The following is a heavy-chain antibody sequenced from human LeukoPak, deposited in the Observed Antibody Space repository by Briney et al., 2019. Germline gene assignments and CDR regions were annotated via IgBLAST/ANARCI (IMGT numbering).Heavy chain of an antibody. J-gene: IGHJ3*02. Sequence: GASVKVSCKPSGYTFTGYYMHWVRQAPGQGLEWMGWINPNSGGTNYAQKFQGRVTMTRDTSISTAYMELSRLRSDDTAVYYCASPGTVTMVRGVILPYAFDIWGQGTMVTVSS. CDR1: GYTFTGYY. V-gene: IGHV1-2*02. CDR2: INPNSGGT. D-gene: IGHD3-10*01. CDR3: ASPGTVTMVRGVILPYAFDI.